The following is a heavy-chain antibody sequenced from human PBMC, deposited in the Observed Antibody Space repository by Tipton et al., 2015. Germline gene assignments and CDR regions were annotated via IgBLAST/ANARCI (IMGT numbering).Heavy chain of an antibody. CDR1: GYSFTTYW. V-gene: IGHV5-51*01. D-gene: IGHD5-24*01. CDR2: IYPGDSDT. CDR3: ARHGWLQPFHF. J-gene: IGHJ4*02. Sequence: QSGAEVKKPGESLKISCKGSGYSFTTYWIAWVRQMPGQGLEWMGIIYPGDSDTRYSPSFQGRVTISADKSISTAYLQWNSLEASGTAIYYCARHGWLQPFHFWGQGTLVTVSS.